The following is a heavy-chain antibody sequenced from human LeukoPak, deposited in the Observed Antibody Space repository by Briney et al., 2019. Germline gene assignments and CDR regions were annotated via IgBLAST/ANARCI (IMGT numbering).Heavy chain of an antibody. CDR1: GFTFSDHC. J-gene: IGHJ2*01. D-gene: IGHD3-10*01. V-gene: IGHV3-72*01. CDR3: ARESGGGVLGYFDL. Sequence: GGSLRLSCVASGFTFSDHCMYWVRHAPGKGLEWVCRIRNKANRYTTEYAASVKGRFTISRDDSKKSLYLQMNSLKTEDTAVYYCARESGGGVLGYFDLWGRGTLVSVSS. CDR2: IRNKANRYTT.